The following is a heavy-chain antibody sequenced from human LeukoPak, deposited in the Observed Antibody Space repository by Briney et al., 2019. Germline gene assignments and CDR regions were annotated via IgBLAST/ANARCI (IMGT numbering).Heavy chain of an antibody. CDR3: ARGGLFGVVPFDY. D-gene: IGHD3-3*01. Sequence: SETLSLTCAVYGGSFSGYYWSWIRQPPGKGLEWIGEINHSGSTNYNPSLKSRVTISVDTSKNQFSLKLSSVTAADTAVYYCARGGLFGVVPFDYWGQGTLVTVSS. V-gene: IGHV4-34*01. CDR1: GGSFSGYY. CDR2: INHSGST. J-gene: IGHJ4*02.